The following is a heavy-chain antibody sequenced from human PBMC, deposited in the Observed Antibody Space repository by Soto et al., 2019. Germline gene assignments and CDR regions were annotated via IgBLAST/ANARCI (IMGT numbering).Heavy chain of an antibody. Sequence: SETLSLTCAVYGGSFSGYYWSWIRQPPGKGLEWIGEINHSGSTNYNPSLKSRVTVSVDTSKNHFSLKLSSVTAADTAVYYCARGSYLQESDYYYYMDVWGKGTTVTVSS. CDR3: ARGSYLQESDYYYYMDV. D-gene: IGHD1-1*01. V-gene: IGHV4-34*01. CDR1: GGSFSGYY. CDR2: INHSGST. J-gene: IGHJ6*03.